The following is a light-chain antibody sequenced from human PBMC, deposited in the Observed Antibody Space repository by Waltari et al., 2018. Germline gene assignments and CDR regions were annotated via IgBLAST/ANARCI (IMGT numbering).Light chain of an antibody. Sequence: DIQMTQSPSTLSASVGDRVTITCRASQSISGWLAWYQQKPGKAPKLLIYKASSLQSGVPSRFSGSGSGTEFTLTISSPQPDDFATYYCQQYNIPGTFGQGTRLEIK. CDR3: QQYNIPGT. CDR1: QSISGW. CDR2: KAS. V-gene: IGKV1-5*03. J-gene: IGKJ2*02.